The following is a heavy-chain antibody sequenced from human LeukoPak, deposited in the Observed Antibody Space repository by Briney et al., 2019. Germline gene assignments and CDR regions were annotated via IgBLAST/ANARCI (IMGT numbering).Heavy chain of an antibody. V-gene: IGHV1-8*01. CDR2: MNPNSGNT. Sequence: ASVKVSCKASGYTFTSYDINWVRQATGQGLEWMGWMNPNSGNTGYAQKFQGGVTMTRNTSISTAYMELSSLRSEDTAVYYCARNYYYDSSGYYGYYYYYMDVWGKGTTVTVSS. CDR3: ARNYYYDSSGYYGYYYYYMDV. CDR1: GYTFTSYD. D-gene: IGHD3-22*01. J-gene: IGHJ6*03.